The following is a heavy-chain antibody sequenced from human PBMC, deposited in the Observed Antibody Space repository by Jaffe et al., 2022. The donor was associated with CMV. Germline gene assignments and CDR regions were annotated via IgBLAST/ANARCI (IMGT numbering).Heavy chain of an antibody. Sequence: EVQLVESGGGLVQPGGSLRLSCAASGFTFSSYSMNWVRQAPGKGLEWVSYISSSSSTIYYADSVKGRFTISRDNAKNSLYLQMNSLRDEDTAVYYCARGYYYDSSGYHNWFDPWGQGTLVTVSS. CDR1: GFTFSSYS. CDR2: ISSSSSTI. J-gene: IGHJ5*02. D-gene: IGHD3-22*01. V-gene: IGHV3-48*02. CDR3: ARGYYYDSSGYHNWFDP.